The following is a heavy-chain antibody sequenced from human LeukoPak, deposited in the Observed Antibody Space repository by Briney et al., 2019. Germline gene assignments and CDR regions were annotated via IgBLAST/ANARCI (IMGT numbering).Heavy chain of an antibody. V-gene: IGHV4-34*01. Sequence: PSETLYLTCAVSGGSFSGYYWSWIRQPPGKGLEWIGEINHSGSTNYNPSLKSRVTISVDPSKNQFYLKLSSVTAADTAVYYCARGRLTTIGNYYYYMDVWGKGTTVTVSS. J-gene: IGHJ6*03. CDR3: ARGRLTTIGNYYYYMDV. CDR1: GGSFSGYY. CDR2: INHSGST. D-gene: IGHD5-12*01.